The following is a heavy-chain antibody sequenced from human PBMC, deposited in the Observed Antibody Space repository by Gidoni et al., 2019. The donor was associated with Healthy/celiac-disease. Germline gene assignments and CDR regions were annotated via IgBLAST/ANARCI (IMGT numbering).Heavy chain of an antibody. CDR2: IYHSGST. Sequence: QVQLQESGPGLVKPSGTLSLTCSVSGGSISRSNCWSWVRPPPVKGLEWIGEIYHSGSTNYNPSLKSRVTISVDKSKNQFSLKLSSVTAADTAVYYCARGGRYDPGLFWTLPRRHKSSQRPDWFDPWGQGTLVTVSS. CDR1: GGSISRSNC. D-gene: IGHD2-2*01. CDR3: ARGGRYDPGLFWTLPRRHKSSQRPDWFDP. V-gene: IGHV4-4*02. J-gene: IGHJ5*02.